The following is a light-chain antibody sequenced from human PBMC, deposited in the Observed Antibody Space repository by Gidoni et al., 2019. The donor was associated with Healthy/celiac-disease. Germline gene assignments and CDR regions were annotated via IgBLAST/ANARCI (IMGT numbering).Light chain of an antibody. Sequence: SYELTQPSSVSVSPGQTARITCSGDVLKKKYARWFQQKPGQAPVLVIYKDSERPSGIPERFSGSSSGTTVTLTISGAQVEDEADYYCYSAADKEWVFGGGTKLTVL. CDR3: YSAADKEWV. J-gene: IGLJ3*02. CDR1: VLKKKY. V-gene: IGLV3-27*01. CDR2: KDS.